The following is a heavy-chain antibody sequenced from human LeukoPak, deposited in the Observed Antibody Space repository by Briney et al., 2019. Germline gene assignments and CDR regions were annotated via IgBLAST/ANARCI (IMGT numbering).Heavy chain of an antibody. V-gene: IGHV4-34*01. Sequence: PSETLSLTCAVYGGSFSGYYWSWIRQPPGKGLEWIGEINHSGSTNYNPSLKSRVTISVDTSKNQFSLKLSSVTAADTAVYYCARARGITVTTRRGMDVCGQGTTVTVSS. CDR3: ARARGITVTTRRGMDV. D-gene: IGHD4-11*01. J-gene: IGHJ6*02. CDR1: GGSFSGYY. CDR2: INHSGST.